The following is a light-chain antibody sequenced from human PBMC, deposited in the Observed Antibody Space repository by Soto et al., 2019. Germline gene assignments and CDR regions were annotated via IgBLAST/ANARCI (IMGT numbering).Light chain of an antibody. Sequence: QSVLTQSPSASASLGASVKLTCTLVSGHNTYAIAWHQQQPEKGPRYLMKVNSDGSHIKGDGTPDRFSGSSSGAERYLTISSLQSEDEADYYCQTWGTGVVFGGGTKLTVL. CDR1: SGHNTYA. CDR3: QTWGTGVV. J-gene: IGLJ2*01. V-gene: IGLV4-69*01. CDR2: VNSDGSH.